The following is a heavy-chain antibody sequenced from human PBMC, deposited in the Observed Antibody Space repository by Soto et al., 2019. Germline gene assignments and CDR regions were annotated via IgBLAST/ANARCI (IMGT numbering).Heavy chain of an antibody. CDR3: ARQVQPVVRPEYDY. D-gene: IGHD3-10*01. CDR1: GFTFSTCT. Sequence: EVQLVESGGGLVKPGGSLRLSCAVSGFTFSTCTMNWVRQAPGKGLEWVSSIGSGGSPYYADSVKGRFTISRDNAENSLDPQMNSLGAEDTAVYYCARQVQPVVRPEYDYWGQGTLVTVAS. CDR2: IGSGGSP. V-gene: IGHV3-21*06. J-gene: IGHJ4*02.